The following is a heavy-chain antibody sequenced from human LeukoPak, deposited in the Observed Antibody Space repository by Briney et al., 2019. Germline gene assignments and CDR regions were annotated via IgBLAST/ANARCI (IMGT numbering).Heavy chain of an antibody. D-gene: IGHD6-19*01. J-gene: IGHJ6*02. CDR1: GGSISSSSYY. Sequence: TSETLSLTCTVSGGSISSSSYYWSWIRQPPGKGLEWIGEINHSGSTNYNPSLKSRVTISVDTSKNQFSLKLSSVTAADTAVYYCARQGIAVAGTPPYYYYGMDVWGQGTTVTVSS. CDR2: INHSGST. CDR3: ARQGIAVAGTPPYYYYGMDV. V-gene: IGHV4-39*01.